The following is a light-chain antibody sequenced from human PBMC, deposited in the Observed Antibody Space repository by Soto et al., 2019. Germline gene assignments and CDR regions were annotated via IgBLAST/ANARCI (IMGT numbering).Light chain of an antibody. CDR1: SGHSNYA. Sequence: QPVLTQSPSASASLGASVKLTCTLSSGHSNYAIAWHQQQSEKGPRYLMKLNSDGSHSKGDLIPDRFSGSSSGAERYLTIASLQSEDEADYYCQTWGSGIVVFGGGTKLTVL. J-gene: IGLJ2*01. CDR3: QTWGSGIVV. CDR2: LNSDGSH. V-gene: IGLV4-69*01.